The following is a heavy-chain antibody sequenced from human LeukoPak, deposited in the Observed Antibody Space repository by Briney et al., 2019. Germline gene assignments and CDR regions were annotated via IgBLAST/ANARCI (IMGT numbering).Heavy chain of an antibody. CDR1: GYTFNNYD. V-gene: IGHV1-8*03. J-gene: IGHJ4*02. CDR2: MNPNSGNT. Sequence: ASVKVSRKASGYTFNNYDINWVRQATGQGLEWMGWMNPNSGNTGYAQKFQGRVTITTDTSITTAYMELNSLRSEDTAVYYCAREGFDYWGQGTLVTVSS. CDR3: AREGFDY.